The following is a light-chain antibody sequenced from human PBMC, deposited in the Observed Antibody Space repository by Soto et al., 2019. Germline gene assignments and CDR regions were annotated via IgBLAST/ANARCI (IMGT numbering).Light chain of an antibody. CDR1: SSDVGSYDL. CDR3: CSFAGSSTYV. CDR2: EVS. Sequence: QSVLTQPASGSGSHGQSITISCTGTSSDVGSYDLVSWYQHHPGKAPKLMIYEVSKRPSGVSNRFSGSKSDNTASLTISGLQAEDEADYYCCSFAGSSTYVFGTGTKVTVL. J-gene: IGLJ1*01. V-gene: IGLV2-23*02.